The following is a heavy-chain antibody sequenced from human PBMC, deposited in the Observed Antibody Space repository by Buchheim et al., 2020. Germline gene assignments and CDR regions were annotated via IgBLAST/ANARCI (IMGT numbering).Heavy chain of an antibody. CDR1: GFTFSTYS. CDR3: ARAPSDSWHTFDY. D-gene: IGHD6-13*01. J-gene: IGHJ4*02. CDR2: ISSDETVI. Sequence: QVLLVESGGGVVQPGRSLTLSCSASGFTFSTYSMHWIRQAPGKGLEWMAIISSDETVIYYIDSVKGRFTISTDTSTNTLYLHMSSLETDDTAMYYCARAPSDSWHTFDYWGQGSL. V-gene: IGHV3-30*04.